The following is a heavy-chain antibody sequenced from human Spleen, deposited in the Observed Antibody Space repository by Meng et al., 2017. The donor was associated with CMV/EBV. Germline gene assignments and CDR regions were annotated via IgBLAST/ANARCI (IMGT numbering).Heavy chain of an antibody. CDR3: AKHNYDNSYDY. CDR2: ISSSSSYI. CDR1: GFTFSSYR. V-gene: IGHV3-21*01. D-gene: IGHD1-1*01. J-gene: IGHJ4*02. Sequence: GESLKISCAASGFTFSSYRMNWVRQAPGKGLEWVSSISSSSSYIYYADSLKGRFTISRDNSKNTVYLQMNSLRGEDTAVYYCAKHNYDNSYDYWGQGALVTVSS.